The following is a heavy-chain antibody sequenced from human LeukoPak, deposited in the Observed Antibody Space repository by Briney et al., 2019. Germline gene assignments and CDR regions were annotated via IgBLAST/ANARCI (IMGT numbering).Heavy chain of an antibody. V-gene: IGHV4-61*02. J-gene: IGHJ4*02. D-gene: IGHD3-3*01. CDR2: IYTSGST. CDR3: ARGAQANDFWSGYHPYYFDY. Sequence: SETLSLTCTVSGGFISSGSYYWSWIRQPAGKGLEWIGRIYTSGSTNYNPSLKSRVTISLDTSKNQFSLNLNSVTAADTAVYYCARGAQANDFWSGYHPYYFDYWGQGTLVTVSS. CDR1: GGFISSGSYY.